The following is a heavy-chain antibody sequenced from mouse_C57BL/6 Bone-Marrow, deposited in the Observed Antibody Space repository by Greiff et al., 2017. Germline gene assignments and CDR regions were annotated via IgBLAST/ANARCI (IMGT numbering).Heavy chain of an antibody. CDR3: ALMTTVVIGEFDD. CDR2: IYPGNSNT. J-gene: IGHJ2*01. V-gene: IGHV1-5*01. CDR1: GYTFTSYW. D-gene: IGHD1-1*01. Sequence: EVQLQQSGTVLARPGASVKMSCKTSGYTFTSYWMHWVKQRPGQGLEWIGAIYPGNSNTSYNQKFKGKAKLTAVTSASTAYMELSSLTNEDSAVYYGALMTTVVIGEFDDWGQGTALPVSS.